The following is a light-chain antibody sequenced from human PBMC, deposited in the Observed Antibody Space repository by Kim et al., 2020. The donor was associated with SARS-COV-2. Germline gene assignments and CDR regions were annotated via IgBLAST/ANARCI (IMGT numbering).Light chain of an antibody. V-gene: IGKV3-11*01. CDR3: QQRGDWPLT. CDR1: QSIGSY. CDR2: DAT. Sequence: EVVLTQSPATLSLSPGERATLSCRASQSIGSYLAWYQQKPGQAPRLLIYDATNRATGIPARFSGSGSGTDFTLTISSLESEDFAVYYCQQRGDWPLTFGGGTKV. J-gene: IGKJ4*01.